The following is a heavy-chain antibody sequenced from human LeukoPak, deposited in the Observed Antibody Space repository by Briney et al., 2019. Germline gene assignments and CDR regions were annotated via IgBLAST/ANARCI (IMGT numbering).Heavy chain of an antibody. D-gene: IGHD2-15*01. Sequence: SVKVSCKASGGTFSSYAISWVRQAPGQGLEWMGGIIPIFGTANYAQKFQGRVTITADESTSTAYMELSSLRSEDTAVYYCAREGYCSGGSCYTYMDVWGKGTTVTISS. CDR3: AREGYCSGGSCYTYMDV. V-gene: IGHV1-69*13. J-gene: IGHJ6*03. CDR2: IIPIFGTA. CDR1: GGTFSSYA.